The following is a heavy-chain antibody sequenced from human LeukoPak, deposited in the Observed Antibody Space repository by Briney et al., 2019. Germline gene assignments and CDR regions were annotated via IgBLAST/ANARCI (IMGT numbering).Heavy chain of an antibody. V-gene: IGHV3-30*02. D-gene: IGHD3-22*01. CDR2: IRSDGSDK. Sequence: GRSLRLSCAASGFIFSTYGMHSGRQAPGQGLEWVAVIRSDGSDKSYAGSVMGRFTISRDNSKNTLYLQMNTLTAEDTAVYYCAKHDSSSDYWGQGTLVTVSS. J-gene: IGHJ4*02. CDR1: GFIFSTYG. CDR3: AKHDSSSDY.